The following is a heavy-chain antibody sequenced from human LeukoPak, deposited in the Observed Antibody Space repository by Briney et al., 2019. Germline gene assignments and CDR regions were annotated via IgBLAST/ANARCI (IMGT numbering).Heavy chain of an antibody. CDR3: ARDVHYYDSSGYPYYFDY. CDR2: IYSGGST. V-gene: IGHV3-66*01. J-gene: IGHJ4*02. CDR1: GFTVSSNY. Sequence: GGSLRLSYAASGFTVSSNYMSWVRQAPGKGLEWVSVIYSGGSTYYADSVKGRFTISRDNSKNTLYLQMNSLRAEDTAVYYCARDVHYYDSSGYPYYFDYWGQGTLVTVSS. D-gene: IGHD3-22*01.